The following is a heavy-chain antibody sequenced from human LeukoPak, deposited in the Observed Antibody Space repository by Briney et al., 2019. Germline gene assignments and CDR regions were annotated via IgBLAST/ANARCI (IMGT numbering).Heavy chain of an antibody. J-gene: IGHJ6*02. Sequence: SETLSLTCAVYGGSFSGYYWSWIRQPPGKGLEWIGEINHSGSTNYNPSLKSRVTISVDTSKNQFSLKLSSVTAADTAVYYCASRRYSSSWYDSSYYYCGMDVWGQGTTVTVSS. D-gene: IGHD6-13*01. CDR3: ASRRYSSSWYDSSYYYCGMDV. CDR1: GGSFSGYY. V-gene: IGHV4-34*01. CDR2: INHSGST.